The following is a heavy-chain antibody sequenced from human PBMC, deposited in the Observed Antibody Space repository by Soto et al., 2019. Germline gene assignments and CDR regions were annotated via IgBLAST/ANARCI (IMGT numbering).Heavy chain of an antibody. CDR1: GGSISSCGYY. D-gene: IGHD1-26*01. V-gene: IGHV4-31*03. Sequence: KPSETLSLTCTVSGGSISSCGYYWSWIRQHPGKGLEWIGYIYYSGSTYYNPSLKSRVTISVDTSKKQFTLKLTSVTAADTAVYYCATDSATSYFGMDVWGQGTTVTVSS. CDR3: ATDSATSYFGMDV. J-gene: IGHJ6*02. CDR2: IYYSGST.